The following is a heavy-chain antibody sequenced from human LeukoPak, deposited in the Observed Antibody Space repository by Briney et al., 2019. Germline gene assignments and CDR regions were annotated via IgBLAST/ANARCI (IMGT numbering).Heavy chain of an antibody. CDR3: ARMSSGYSY. CDR1: GFTFSSYA. D-gene: IGHD5-12*01. CDR2: ISGSGGST. Sequence: PGGSLRLSCAASGFTFSSYAMSWVRQAPGKGLEGVSVISGSGGSTYYADSVKGRFTISRDNSKNSLYLQMNSLRAEDTAVYYCARMSSGYSYWGQGTLVTVSS. J-gene: IGHJ4*02. V-gene: IGHV3-23*01.